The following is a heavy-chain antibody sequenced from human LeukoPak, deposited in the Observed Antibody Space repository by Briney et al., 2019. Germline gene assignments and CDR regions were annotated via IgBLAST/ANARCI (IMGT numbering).Heavy chain of an antibody. CDR1: GFTFDDYA. V-gene: IGHV3-9*01. CDR2: ISWNSGSI. D-gene: IGHD2-21*02. CDR3: AKEAETKYCGGDCYSKPLDY. J-gene: IGHJ4*02. Sequence: GGSLRLSCAASGFTFDDYAMHWVRQAPGKGLEWVSGISWNSGSIGYADSVKGRFTISRDNAKNSLYLQMNSLRAEDTALYYCAKEAETKYCGGDCYSKPLDYWGQGTLVTVSS.